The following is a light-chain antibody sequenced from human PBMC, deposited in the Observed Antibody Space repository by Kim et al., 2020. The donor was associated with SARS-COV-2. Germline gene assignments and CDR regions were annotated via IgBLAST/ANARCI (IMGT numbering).Light chain of an antibody. Sequence: ELTQDTAVSVALGQTVRITCQGNSLRNYHASWYQQRPGQAPVLVIYNKDNRPSGIPDRFSGSSSVDTASLTITGARAEDEADYYCNSRDTSGNLWVFGGGTQLTVL. J-gene: IGLJ3*02. CDR2: NKD. CDR3: NSRDTSGNLWV. CDR1: SLRNYH. V-gene: IGLV3-19*01.